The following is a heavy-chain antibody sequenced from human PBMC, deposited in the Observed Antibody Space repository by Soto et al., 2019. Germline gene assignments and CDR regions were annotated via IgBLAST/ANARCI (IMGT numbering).Heavy chain of an antibody. J-gene: IGHJ4*02. CDR1: GGSFSGYY. CDR3: AGTRRITGFGVVITDQIFDN. Sequence: SETLSLTCAVYGGSFSGYYWSWIRQPPGKGLEWIGEINHSGSTNYNPSLKSRVTISVDTSKNQFSLKLSCVTAADTAVYSCAGTRRITGFGVVITDQIFDNGGQGTLFTV. V-gene: IGHV4-34*01. D-gene: IGHD3-3*01. CDR2: INHSGST.